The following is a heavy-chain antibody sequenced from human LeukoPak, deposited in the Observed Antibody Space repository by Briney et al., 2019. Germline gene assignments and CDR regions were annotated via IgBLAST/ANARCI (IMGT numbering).Heavy chain of an antibody. D-gene: IGHD3-16*01. Sequence: PGGSLRLSCAASRFTFSNSVMSWVRQAPGKGLEWVASINHNGNVNYYVDSVKGRFTISRDNAKNSLYLQMSNLRAEDTAVYFCARGGGLDVWGQGATVTVSS. CDR3: ARGGGLDV. CDR1: RFTFSNSV. J-gene: IGHJ6*02. CDR2: INHNGNVN. V-gene: IGHV3-7*03.